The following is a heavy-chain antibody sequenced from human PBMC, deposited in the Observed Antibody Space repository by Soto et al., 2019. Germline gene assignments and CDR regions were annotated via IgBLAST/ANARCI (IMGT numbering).Heavy chain of an antibody. CDR2: INAGNGNT. V-gene: IGHV1-3*01. Sequence: QVQLVQSGAEVKKPGASVKVSCKASGYTFTSYAMHWVRQAPGQRPEWMGWINAGNGNTKYSQKFQGRVTITRDTAGSTAYMELSSLRSEDTAVYYCARGPDVYGDYDYYYCGMDVWGQGTTVTVSS. J-gene: IGHJ6*02. CDR1: GYTFTSYA. CDR3: ARGPDVYGDYDYYYCGMDV. D-gene: IGHD4-17*01.